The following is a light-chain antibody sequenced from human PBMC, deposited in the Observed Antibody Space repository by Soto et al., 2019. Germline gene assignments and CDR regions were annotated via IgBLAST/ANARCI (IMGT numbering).Light chain of an antibody. CDR1: QDIAGY. Sequence: DIQLTQAAASVSSSVVYRVTITCRASQDIAGYLAWYQHKPGRTPELLIHGASRLQSGVPARFSGSGSGTDFTLSINSLQPEGFATYYCQQAYSFPITFGQGTRLEIK. J-gene: IGKJ5*01. CDR3: QQAYSFPIT. V-gene: IGKV1D-12*01. CDR2: GAS.